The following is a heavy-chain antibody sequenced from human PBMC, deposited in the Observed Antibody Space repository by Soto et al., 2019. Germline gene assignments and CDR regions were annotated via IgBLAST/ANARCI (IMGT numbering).Heavy chain of an antibody. J-gene: IGHJ4*02. Sequence: ASAKVSCEACGYTLTSRGLSWLPQGPRQGLEWMGWISAYNGATNYAQKFQGRVTMTWDTSISTAYVELSRLRSDDTAVYFCAPHYPDSSGYFDHWGQGTMVTFSS. D-gene: IGHD6-19*01. CDR2: ISAYNGAT. CDR1: GYTLTSRG. V-gene: IGHV1-18*01. CDR3: APHYPDSSGYFDH.